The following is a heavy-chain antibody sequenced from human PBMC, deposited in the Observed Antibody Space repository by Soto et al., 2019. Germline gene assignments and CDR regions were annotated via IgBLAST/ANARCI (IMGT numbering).Heavy chain of an antibody. Sequence: SETLALTFSFSGGSISNRRYHLGWRRQPPGEWLEWIGSIYYSGSTYYNPSLKSRVTISVDTSKNQFSLKLSSVTAADTAVYYCARSMTTVVTLDYWGQGTLVTVSS. V-gene: IGHV4-39*01. D-gene: IGHD4-17*01. CDR1: GGSISNRRYH. CDR3: ARSMTTVVTLDY. J-gene: IGHJ4*02. CDR2: IYYSGST.